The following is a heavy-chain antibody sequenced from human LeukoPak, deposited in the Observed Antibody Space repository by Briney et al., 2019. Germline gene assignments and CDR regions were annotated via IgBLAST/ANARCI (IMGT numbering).Heavy chain of an antibody. V-gene: IGHV3-30*18. J-gene: IGHJ4*02. D-gene: IGHD5-12*01. Sequence: GGSLRLSCAASGFTFSSYGMHWDRQAPGKGLEWVAVISYDGSNKYYADSVKGRFTISRDNSKNTLYLQMNSLRAEDTAVYYCAKVFRVATITLCDYWGQGTLVTVSS. CDR3: AKVFRVATITLCDY. CDR1: GFTFSSYG. CDR2: ISYDGSNK.